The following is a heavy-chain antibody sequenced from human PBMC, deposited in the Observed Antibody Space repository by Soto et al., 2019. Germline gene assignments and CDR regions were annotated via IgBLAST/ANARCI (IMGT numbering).Heavy chain of an antibody. CDR1: GCSFNTYV. V-gene: IGHV3-30*18. Sequence: GGSLRLSCTDSGCSFNTYVMDWVRQAPGKGLEWVARILYDGSKEYYADPVKGRFTISRDNSKNTLYLQMDRLRVEDTAVYFCAKGLALMADHWGQGTPVTVSS. CDR2: ILYDGSKE. CDR3: AKGLALMADH. D-gene: IGHD2-21*01. J-gene: IGHJ4*02.